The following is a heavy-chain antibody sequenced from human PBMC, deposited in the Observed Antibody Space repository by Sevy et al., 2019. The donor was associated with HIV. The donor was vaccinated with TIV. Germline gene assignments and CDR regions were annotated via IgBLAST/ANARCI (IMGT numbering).Heavy chain of an antibody. V-gene: IGHV1-2*02. CDR3: ARALIFGDYGNY. CDR2: INPNSGGT. Sequence: ASVKVSCKASGYTFTGYYMHWVRQAPGQGLEWMGWINPNSGGTNYAQKFQGRVTMTRDTSISTAYMELSRLRSDDTAVYYCARALIFGDYGNYWGQGTLVTVSS. J-gene: IGHJ4*02. CDR1: GYTFTGYY. D-gene: IGHD4-17*01.